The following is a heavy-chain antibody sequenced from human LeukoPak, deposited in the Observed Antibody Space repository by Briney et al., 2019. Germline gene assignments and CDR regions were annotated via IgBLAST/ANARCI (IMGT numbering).Heavy chain of an antibody. CDR2: IYYSGST. D-gene: IGHD2-2*01. CDR1: GGSISSGGYS. V-gene: IGHV4-31*11. CDR3: ARDTIVVVPAAIWNAFDI. J-gene: IGHJ3*02. Sequence: SQTLSLTCAVSGGSISSGGYSWSWIRQHPGKGLEWIGYIYYSGSTYYNPSLKSRVTISVDTSKNQFSLKLSSVTAADTAVYYCARDTIVVVPAAIWNAFDIWGQGTMVTVSS.